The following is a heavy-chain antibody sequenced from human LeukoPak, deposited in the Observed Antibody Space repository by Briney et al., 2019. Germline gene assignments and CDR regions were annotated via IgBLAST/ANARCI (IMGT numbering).Heavy chain of an antibody. J-gene: IGHJ5*02. CDR3: ARGGRIVLVT. CDR1: GGSISSGDYY. V-gene: IGHV4-30-4*01. CDR2: IYYSGST. D-gene: IGHD6-6*01. Sequence: SETLSPTCTVSGGSISSGDYYWSWIRQPPGKGLEWIGYIYYSGSTYYNPSLKSRVTISVDTSKNQFSLKLSSVTAADTAVYYCARGGRIVLVTWGQGTLVTVSS.